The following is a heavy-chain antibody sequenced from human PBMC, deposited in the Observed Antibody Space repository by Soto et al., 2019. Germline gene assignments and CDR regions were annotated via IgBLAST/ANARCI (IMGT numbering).Heavy chain of an antibody. J-gene: IGHJ4*02. CDR1: GFTFSSYA. CDR3: ASSYDSSGYYYLDY. Sequence: GSLRLSCAASGFTFSSYAMHWVRQAPGKGLEWVAVISYDGSNKYYADSVKGRFTISRDNSKNTLYLQMNSLRAEDTAVYYCASSYDSSGYYYLDYWGQGT. D-gene: IGHD3-22*01. CDR2: ISYDGSNK. V-gene: IGHV3-30-3*01.